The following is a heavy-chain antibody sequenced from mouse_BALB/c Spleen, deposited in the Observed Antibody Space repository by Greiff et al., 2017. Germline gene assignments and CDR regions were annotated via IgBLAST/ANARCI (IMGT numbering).Heavy chain of an antibody. CDR2: IRSKSNNYAT. V-gene: IGHV10-1*02. D-gene: IGHD3-3*01. CDR1: GFTFNTYA. J-gene: IGHJ3*01. CDR3: VRQRGTY. Sequence: EVKVVESGGGLVQPKGSLKLSCAASGFTFNTYAMNWVRQAPGKGLEWVARIRSKSNNYATYYADSVKDRFTISRDDSQSMLYLQMNNLKTEDTAMYYCVRQRGTYWGQGTLVTVSA.